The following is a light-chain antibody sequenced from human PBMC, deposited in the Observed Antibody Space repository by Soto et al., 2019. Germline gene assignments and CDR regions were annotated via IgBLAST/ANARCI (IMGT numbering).Light chain of an antibody. J-gene: IGLJ3*02. V-gene: IGLV8-61*01. Sequence: QAVVTQEPSFSVSPGGTVTLTCGLSSGSVSSSYYPSWYQQTPGQAPRTLIYNTNTRSSGVPDRFSGSILGNKAALTITGAQADDKSDYYCMMYMGGGIWVFGGGTKLTVL. CDR3: MMYMGGGIWV. CDR1: SGSVSSSYY. CDR2: NTN.